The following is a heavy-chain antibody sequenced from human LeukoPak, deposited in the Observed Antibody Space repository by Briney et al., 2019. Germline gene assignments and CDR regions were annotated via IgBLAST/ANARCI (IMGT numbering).Heavy chain of an antibody. Sequence: GGSLRLSCAASGFTFSIYSMNWVRQAPGKGLGWVSYISSSSSTIYYADSVKGRFTISRDNAKNSLYLQMNSLRAEDTAVYYCARDIYYDSSGYYGSVYWGQGTLVTVSS. D-gene: IGHD3-22*01. CDR1: GFTFSIYS. CDR3: ARDIYYDSSGYYGSVY. V-gene: IGHV3-48*04. CDR2: ISSSSSTI. J-gene: IGHJ4*02.